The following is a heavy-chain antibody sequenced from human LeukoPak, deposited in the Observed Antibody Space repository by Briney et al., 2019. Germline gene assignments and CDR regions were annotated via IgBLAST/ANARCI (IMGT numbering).Heavy chain of an antibody. Sequence: ASVKVSCKASGYTFTGYYMHWVRQAAGQGVEWMGWINSNSGGTNNAQKYQGRVTMTRDTSISTAYMELSRLTSDDTAVYYCARGWGERDYFDYWGQGTLVTVSS. D-gene: IGHD3-16*01. J-gene: IGHJ4*02. CDR3: ARGWGERDYFDY. CDR1: GYTFTGYY. V-gene: IGHV1-2*02. CDR2: INSNSGGT.